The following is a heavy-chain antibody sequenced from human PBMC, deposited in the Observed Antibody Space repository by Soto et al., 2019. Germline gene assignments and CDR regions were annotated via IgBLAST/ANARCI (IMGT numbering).Heavy chain of an antibody. V-gene: IGHV5-51*01. CDR3: ARYWHSYSSNYFYGMDV. CDR1: GYSFTAKW. CDR2: IYPDDSDT. J-gene: IGHJ6*02. Sequence: RGESLKISCKASGYSFTAKWIGWVRQMPGKGLEWMGIIYPDDSDTRYSPSFQGQVTVSADKSIGTAYLQWSSLKASDTAMYYCARYWHSYSSNYFYGMDVWGQGTTVTVSS. D-gene: IGHD5-18*01.